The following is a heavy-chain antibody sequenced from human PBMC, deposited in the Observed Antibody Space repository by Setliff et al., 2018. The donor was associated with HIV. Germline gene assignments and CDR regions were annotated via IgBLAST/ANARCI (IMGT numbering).Heavy chain of an antibody. V-gene: IGHV4-59*01. CDR3: ARDSDLDYSSSARWYLDH. D-gene: IGHD6-6*01. J-gene: IGHJ2*01. Sequence: KTSETLSLTCTVSGGSISSYYWSWIRQPPGKGLEWIGYIDYSGSTNYNPSLKSRVTISVDTSKTQFYMKLNSGTAADTAVYYCARDSDLDYSSSARWYLDHWGRGTLVTVSS. CDR1: GGSISSYY. CDR2: IDYSGST.